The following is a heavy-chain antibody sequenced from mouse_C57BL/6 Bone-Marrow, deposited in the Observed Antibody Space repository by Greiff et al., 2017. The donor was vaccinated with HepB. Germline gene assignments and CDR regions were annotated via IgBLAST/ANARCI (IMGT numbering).Heavy chain of an antibody. V-gene: IGHV5-9*01. CDR1: GFTFSSYT. Sequence: EVKLQESGGGLVKPGGSLKLSCAASGFTFSSYTMSWVRQTPEKRLEWVATISGGGGNTYYPDSVKGRFTISRDNAKNTLYLQMSSLRSEDTALYYCARRGYGSPWFAYWGQGTLVTVSA. D-gene: IGHD1-1*01. CDR2: ISGGGGNT. CDR3: ARRGYGSPWFAY. J-gene: IGHJ3*01.